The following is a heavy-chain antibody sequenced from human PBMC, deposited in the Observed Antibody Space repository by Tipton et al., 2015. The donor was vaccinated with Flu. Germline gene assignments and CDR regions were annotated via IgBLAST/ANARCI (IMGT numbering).Heavy chain of an antibody. D-gene: IGHD2-2*01. J-gene: IGHJ3*02. V-gene: IGHV5-51*01. CDR2: IYPGDSDT. CDR3: ARKYCSSTTCYQALDI. CDR1: GYSFTDYW. Sequence: VQLVQSGAEVEKPGESLKISCKGSGYSFTDYWIGWVRQMPGKGLEWMGIIYPGDSDTRYSPSFQGQVTISADKSITTAYLQWSSLKASDTAMYYCARKYCSSTTCYQALDIWGQGTMVTVSP.